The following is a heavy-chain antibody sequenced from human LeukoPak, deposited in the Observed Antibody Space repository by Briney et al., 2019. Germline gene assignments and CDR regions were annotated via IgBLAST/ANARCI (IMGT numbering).Heavy chain of an antibody. V-gene: IGHV3-30*03. J-gene: IGHJ4*02. Sequence: PGRSLRLSSAASGFTFSSYGMHWVRQAPGKGLEWVAVISYDGSNKYYADSVKGRFTISRDNSKNTLYLQMNSLRAEDTAVYYCEVAAGDYWGQGTLVTVSS. CDR3: EVAAGDY. CDR2: ISYDGSNK. CDR1: GFTFSSYG. D-gene: IGHD6-25*01.